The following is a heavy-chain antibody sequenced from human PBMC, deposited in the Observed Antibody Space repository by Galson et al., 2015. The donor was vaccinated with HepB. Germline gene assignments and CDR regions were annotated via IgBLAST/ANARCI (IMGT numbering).Heavy chain of an antibody. J-gene: IGHJ5*02. CDR3: ARRDRYYSGLGTYWFDP. V-gene: IGHV1-69*10. CDR2: IIPILGVA. CDR1: GGNFSSYA. D-gene: IGHD3-10*01. Sequence: SVKASCKASGGNFSSYAITWVRQAPGQGLEWMGGIIPILGVASYAQKFQGRVTITADKSTSTAYMELSSLRSEDTAFYYCARRDRYYSGLGTYWFDPWGQGTLVTVSS.